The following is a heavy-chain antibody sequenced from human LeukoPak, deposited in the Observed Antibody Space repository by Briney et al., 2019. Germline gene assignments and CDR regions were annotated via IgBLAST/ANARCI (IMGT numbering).Heavy chain of an antibody. CDR2: INPSGGST. Sequence: ASVKVSCKASGYTFTSYYMHWVRQAPGQGLEWMGIINPSGGSTSYAQKFQGRVTMTRDMSTSTVYMELSSLRSEDTAVYYCARDPRRIVGALWTDYWSQGTLVTVSS. V-gene: IGHV1-46*01. D-gene: IGHD1-26*01. J-gene: IGHJ4*02. CDR1: GYTFTSYY. CDR3: ARDPRRIVGALWTDY.